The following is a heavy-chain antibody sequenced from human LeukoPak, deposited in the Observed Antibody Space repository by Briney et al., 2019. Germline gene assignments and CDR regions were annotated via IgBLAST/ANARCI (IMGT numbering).Heavy chain of an antibody. Sequence: SGGSLRLSCAASGFTVTSYYMSWVRQAPGKGLEWVSVIYSDDSAYCAESVKGRFTISTDHSKNTLYLQMNNLRAEDTAVFYCARVYWHENAEYLQHWGQGTLVTVSS. CDR3: ARVYWHENAEYLQH. CDR2: IYSDDSA. D-gene: IGHD2-15*01. J-gene: IGHJ1*01. CDR1: GFTVTSYY. V-gene: IGHV3-66*01.